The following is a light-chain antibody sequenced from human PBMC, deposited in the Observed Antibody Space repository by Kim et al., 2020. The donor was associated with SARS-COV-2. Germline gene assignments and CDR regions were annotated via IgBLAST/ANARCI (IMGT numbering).Light chain of an antibody. CDR2: AEY. CDR1: KGISNY. J-gene: IGKJ4*01. Sequence: ESVGERVTITGRARKGISNYLAWCQQKPGKVPKRLSYAEYSLQSGGPSRCSGSGSGTEFTLTISSLQPEDFATYYCLQHHSYPLTFGGGTKVDIK. V-gene: IGKV1-17*03. CDR3: LQHHSYPLT.